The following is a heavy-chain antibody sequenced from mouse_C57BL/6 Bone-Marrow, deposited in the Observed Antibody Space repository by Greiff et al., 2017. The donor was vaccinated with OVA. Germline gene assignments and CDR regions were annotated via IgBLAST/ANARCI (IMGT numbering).Heavy chain of an antibody. CDR1: GFTFSSYA. CDR2: ISSGGDYI. Sequence: EVMLVESGEGLVKPGGSLKLSCAASGFTFSSYAMSWVRQPPEKRLEWVAYISSGGDYIYYADTVKGRFTIARDNARNTQYQQMSSLKSEDTAMYYCTRLLDAMDYWGQGTSVTVSA. V-gene: IGHV5-9-1*02. CDR3: TRLLDAMDY. J-gene: IGHJ4*01. D-gene: IGHD2-1*01.